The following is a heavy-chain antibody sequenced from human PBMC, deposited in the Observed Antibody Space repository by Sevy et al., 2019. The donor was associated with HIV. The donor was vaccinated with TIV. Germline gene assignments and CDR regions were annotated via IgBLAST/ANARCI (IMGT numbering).Heavy chain of an antibody. CDR3: ARTSVGATTGFDY. V-gene: IGHV3-30*04. Sequence: SLRLSCAASGFTFSSYAMHWVRQAPGKGLEWVTVISYDGSNKYYADSVKGRFTISRDNSKKTLYLQMNSLRAEDTAVYYCARTSVGATTGFDYWGQGTLVTVSS. J-gene: IGHJ4*02. CDR2: ISYDGSNK. CDR1: GFTFSSYA. D-gene: IGHD1-26*01.